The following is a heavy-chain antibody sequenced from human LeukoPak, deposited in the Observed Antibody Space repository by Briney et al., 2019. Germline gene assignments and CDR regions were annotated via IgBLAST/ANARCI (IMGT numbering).Heavy chain of an antibody. CDR3: ARRSAIRSRGYMDV. D-gene: IGHD3-22*01. CDR2: ISSSGSTI. CDR1: GFTFSSYE. J-gene: IGHJ6*03. Sequence: GGSLRLSCAASGFTFSSYEMNWVRQAPGKGLEWVSYISSSGSTIYYADSVKGRFTISRDNAKNSLYLQMNSLRAEDTAVYYCARRSAIRSRGYMDVWGKGTTVTISS. V-gene: IGHV3-48*03.